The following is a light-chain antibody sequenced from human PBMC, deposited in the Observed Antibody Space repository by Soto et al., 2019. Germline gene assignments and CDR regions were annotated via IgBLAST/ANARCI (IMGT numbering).Light chain of an antibody. CDR3: QQYGSSGT. J-gene: IGKJ1*01. CDR1: QSVGNN. Sequence: VMTQSPATLSVSPGERASLSCGASQSVGNNLAWYRQKPGQAPRLLVYGASTRATGIPARFSGSGSETKFTLTISSLQSEDFAVYYCQQYGSSGTFGQGTKVDIK. V-gene: IGKV3-15*01. CDR2: GAS.